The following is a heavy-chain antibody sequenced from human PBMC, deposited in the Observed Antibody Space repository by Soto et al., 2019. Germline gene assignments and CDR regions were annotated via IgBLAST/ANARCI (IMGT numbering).Heavy chain of an antibody. CDR1: GFTFSSYA. CDR2: ISGSAATT. Sequence: GGSLRLSCAASGFTFSSYAMNWVRQAPGKGLEWVSAISGSAATTHFADSVKGRFTISRDNSKNTLYLQMNSMRAEDTAVYYCARDRSYYDSSGSYSPPYWGQGTLVTVSS. CDR3: ARDRSYYDSSGSYSPPY. V-gene: IGHV3-23*01. J-gene: IGHJ4*02. D-gene: IGHD3-22*01.